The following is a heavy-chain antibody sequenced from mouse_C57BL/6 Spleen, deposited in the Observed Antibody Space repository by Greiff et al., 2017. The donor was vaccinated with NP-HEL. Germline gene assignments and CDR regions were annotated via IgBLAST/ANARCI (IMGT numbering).Heavy chain of an antibody. V-gene: IGHV5-6*01. D-gene: IGHD2-14*01. Sequence: EVKLMESGGDLVKPGGSLKLSCAASGFTFSSYGMSWVRQTPDKRLEWVATISSGGSYTYYPDSVKGRFTISRDNAKNTLYLQMSSLKSEDTAMYDCARHEGTWYFDVWGTGTTVTVSS. J-gene: IGHJ1*03. CDR1: GFTFSSYG. CDR2: ISSGGSYT. CDR3: ARHEGTWYFDV.